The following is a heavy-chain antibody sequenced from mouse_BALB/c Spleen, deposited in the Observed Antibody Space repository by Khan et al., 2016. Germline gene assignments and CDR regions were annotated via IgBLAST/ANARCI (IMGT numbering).Heavy chain of an antibody. CDR1: GYLITSDYA. CDR3: ASRDWDVDY. CDR2: ISYSGST. Sequence: EVQLLESGPGLVKPSQSLSLTCTVTGYLITSDYAWNWIRQFPGNKLEWMGYISYSGSTSYNPSLKSRNSIIRDTSKNQSFLQLNSVTTDDTATYYCASRDWDVDYWGQGTTLTVSS. V-gene: IGHV3-2*02. J-gene: IGHJ2*01. D-gene: IGHD4-1*01.